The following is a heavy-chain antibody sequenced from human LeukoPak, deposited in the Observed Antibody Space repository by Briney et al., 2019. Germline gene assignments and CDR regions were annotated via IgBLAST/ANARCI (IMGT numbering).Heavy chain of an antibody. V-gene: IGHV1-46*01. CDR2: FNPSGGST. CDR1: GYTFTSYY. Sequence: ASVKVSCKASGYTFTSYYMHWVRQAPEQGLKWRGIFNPSGGSTSYAQKFQGRVTMTRDMSTSTVYMELSSLRSEDTAVYYCAREAAAIARSGYYFDYWGQGTLVTVSS. CDR3: AREAAAIARSGYYFDY. J-gene: IGHJ4*02. D-gene: IGHD2-2*01.